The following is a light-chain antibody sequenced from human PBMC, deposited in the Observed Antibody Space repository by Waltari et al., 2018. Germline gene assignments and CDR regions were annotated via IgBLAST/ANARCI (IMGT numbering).Light chain of an antibody. CDR1: KSVLYTSNNQNY. CDR3: QQYSSMPWT. V-gene: IGKV4-1*01. J-gene: IGKJ1*01. Sequence: DIVSTQSPDALVVSLGARATMNCKSIKSVLYTSNNQNYLAWYRQKSGQPPQLLIYCASSRECGVPDRFSGSGSATNYTLTISSLQAEDVAVYYCQQYSSMPWTFGQGTKVEIK. CDR2: CAS.